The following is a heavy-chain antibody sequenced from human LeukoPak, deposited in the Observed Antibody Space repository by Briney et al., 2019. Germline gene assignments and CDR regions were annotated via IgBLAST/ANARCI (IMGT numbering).Heavy chain of an antibody. V-gene: IGHV3-72*01. J-gene: IGHJ4*02. CDR2: IRKKGNSYTT. CDR1: GFTFSDHY. Sequence: GGSLRLSCAVSGFTFSDHYMEWVRQAPGKGLEWVGRIRKKGNSYTTEYAASVRGRLTISRDDSKSSVYLQMNSLKTEETAVYYCAREAAAGTGRDYWGQGALVTVSS. D-gene: IGHD6-13*01. CDR3: AREAAAGTGRDY.